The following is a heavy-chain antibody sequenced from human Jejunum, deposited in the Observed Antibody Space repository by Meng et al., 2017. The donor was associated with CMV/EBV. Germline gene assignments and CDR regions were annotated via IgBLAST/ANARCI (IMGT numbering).Heavy chain of an antibody. J-gene: IGHJ4*02. CDR2: IRYDGSNK. CDR1: FPFSSYG. Sequence: FPFSSYGMHWVRQAPGKGLEWVAFIRYDGSNKYYADSVKGRFTISRDNSKNTLYLQMNSLRAEDTAVYYCAKDRIPGYSSSWYFFYWGQGTLVTVSS. CDR3: AKDRIPGYSSSWYFFY. V-gene: IGHV3-30*02. D-gene: IGHD6-13*01.